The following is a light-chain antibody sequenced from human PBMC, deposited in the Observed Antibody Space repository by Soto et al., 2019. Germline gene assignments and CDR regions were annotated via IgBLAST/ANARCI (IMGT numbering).Light chain of an antibody. Sequence: QSALTQPASVSGSPGQSITISCTGTSSDIGGYNYVSWYQQHPGKAPKLMIYEVSNRPSGGSNRFSGSKSGNTASLTISGLQAEDEADYYCSSFRSTTTLFGGGTKLTVL. J-gene: IGLJ2*01. CDR1: SSDIGGYNY. CDR2: EVS. CDR3: SSFRSTTTL. V-gene: IGLV2-14*01.